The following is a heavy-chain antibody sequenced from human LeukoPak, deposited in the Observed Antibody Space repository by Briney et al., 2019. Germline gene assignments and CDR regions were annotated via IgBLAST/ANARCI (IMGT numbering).Heavy chain of an antibody. J-gene: IGHJ3*02. CDR3: ARVRDGYNDAYDI. CDR1: GYTFTSYF. Sequence: ASVKVSCKASGYTFTSYFMHWVRQAPGQGLEWMGLINPVTGATTYAQKFQGRVTMTRDMSTSTLYMELSSLRSEDTAVYYCARVRDGYNDAYDIWGQGTMVTVSS. CDR2: INPVTGAT. D-gene: IGHD5-24*01. V-gene: IGHV1-46*01.